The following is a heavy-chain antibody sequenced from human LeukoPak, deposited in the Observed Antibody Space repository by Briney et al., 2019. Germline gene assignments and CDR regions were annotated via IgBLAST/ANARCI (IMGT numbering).Heavy chain of an antibody. CDR1: GFTLSSYE. J-gene: IGHJ5*02. Sequence: GGSLRLSCTACGFTLSSYEMNWVRQAPAKGLEWVSGISGGGGSTYYADSVKGRFTISRDNSKNTLYLQMDSLRAEDTALYYCAKGSGINHYHWIDPWGEGTLVTVSS. CDR2: ISGGGGST. V-gene: IGHV3-23*01. CDR3: AKGSGINHYHWIDP. D-gene: IGHD1-14*01.